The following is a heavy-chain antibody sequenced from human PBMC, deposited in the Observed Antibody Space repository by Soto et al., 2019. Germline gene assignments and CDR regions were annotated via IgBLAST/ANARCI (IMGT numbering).Heavy chain of an antibody. CDR1: GFTFSCYA. CDR3: AKDREYYDSSGYYSSGGNDAFDI. Sequence: GGSLRLSCAASGFTFSCYAMSWVRQATGKGLEWVSAISGSGGSTYYADSVKGRFTISRDNSKNTLYLQMNSLRAEDTAVYYCAKDREYYDSSGYYSSGGNDAFDIWGQGTMVTVSS. CDR2: ISGSGGST. J-gene: IGHJ3*02. D-gene: IGHD3-22*01. V-gene: IGHV3-23*01.